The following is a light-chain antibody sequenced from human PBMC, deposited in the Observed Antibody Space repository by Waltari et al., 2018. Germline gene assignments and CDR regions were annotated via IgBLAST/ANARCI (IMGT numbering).Light chain of an antibody. Sequence: QSVLTQAPSASGTPGQRVTLSCSGRSSTIGKNAVNWYQQVPGTAPKLLIYANDQRPSGVPDRFSGSKSGTSASLVISGLQAEDEADYYCAAWDDNLNGLFGGGTKLTVL. J-gene: IGLJ3*02. CDR2: AND. CDR1: SSTIGKNA. V-gene: IGLV1-44*01. CDR3: AAWDDNLNGL.